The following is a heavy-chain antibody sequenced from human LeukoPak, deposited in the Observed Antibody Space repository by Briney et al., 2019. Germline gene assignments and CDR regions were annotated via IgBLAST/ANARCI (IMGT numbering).Heavy chain of an antibody. J-gene: IGHJ4*02. CDR2: ISWNSGSI. CDR3: AKRVKAVAGGLTDY. D-gene: IGHD6-19*01. Sequence: GGSLRLSCAASGFTFDDYAMHWVRQAPGKGLEWVSGISWNSGSIGYADSVKGRFTISRDNAKNSLYLQMNSLRAEDTALYYCAKRVKAVAGGLTDYWGQGTLVTVSS. V-gene: IGHV3-9*01. CDR1: GFTFDDYA.